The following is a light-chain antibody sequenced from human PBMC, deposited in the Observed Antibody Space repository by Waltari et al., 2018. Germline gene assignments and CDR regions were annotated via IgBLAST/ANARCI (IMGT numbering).Light chain of an antibody. CDR3: MQSLQTPPYT. CDR1: QSLLHSNGVSY. J-gene: IGKJ2*01. V-gene: IGKV2-28*01. CDR2: LGS. Sequence: DIVMTQSPLSLPVTPGEPVSISCRSSQSLLHSNGVSYLEWYLQKPGQSPQLLIYLGSNRASGVPDRFSGVGSGTDFTLEISRVEAEDVGVYYCMQSLQTPPYTFGPGTKLEIK.